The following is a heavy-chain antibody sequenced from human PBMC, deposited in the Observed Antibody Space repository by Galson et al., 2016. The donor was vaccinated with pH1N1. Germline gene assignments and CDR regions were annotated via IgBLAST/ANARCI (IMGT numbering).Heavy chain of an antibody. CDR3: ARNRDGKEVDS. Sequence: SLRLSCAASGFTFSSYGMNWVRQAPGKGLQWVAVMTYDGSNTYYADSVKGRFTISRDNSKNTLYLQINTLRPEDTAVYYWARNRDGKEVDSWGQGILVTVSS. CDR2: MTYDGSNT. J-gene: IGHJ4*02. V-gene: IGHV3-30*19. D-gene: IGHD1-14*01. CDR1: GFTFSSYG.